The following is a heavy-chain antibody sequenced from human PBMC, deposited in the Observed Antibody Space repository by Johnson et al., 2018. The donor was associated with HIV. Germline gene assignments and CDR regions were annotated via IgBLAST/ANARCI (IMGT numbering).Heavy chain of an antibody. Sequence: VQLVESGGGLVQPGRSLRLSCAASGFTFDDYAMHWVRQAPGKGLEWVPGISWNSGSIGYADSVKGRFTISRDNAKNSLYLQMNSLRAEDTAVYYCAKDLDLFQRAFDIWGQGTMVTVSS. CDR3: AKDLDLFQRAFDI. CDR2: ISWNSGSI. D-gene: IGHD3-3*01. J-gene: IGHJ3*02. V-gene: IGHV3-9*01. CDR1: GFTFDDYA.